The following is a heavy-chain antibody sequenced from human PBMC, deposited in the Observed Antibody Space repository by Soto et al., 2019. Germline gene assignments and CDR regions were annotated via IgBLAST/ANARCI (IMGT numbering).Heavy chain of an antibody. Sequence: SETLSLTCAVYGGSFSGHSWTWTRQSPGKGLEWIGDINHSGRVNYSPSLKSRVTISLDTSENQFSLTLSAVTAADTAMYYCSTRAYDTNGYYRFDPWGQGTLVTVSS. CDR1: GGSFSGHS. J-gene: IGHJ5*01. V-gene: IGHV4-34*01. CDR3: STRAYDTNGYYRFDP. D-gene: IGHD3-22*01. CDR2: INHSGRV.